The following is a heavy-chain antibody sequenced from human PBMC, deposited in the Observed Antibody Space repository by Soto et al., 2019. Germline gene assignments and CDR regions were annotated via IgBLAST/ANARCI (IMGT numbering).Heavy chain of an antibody. D-gene: IGHD3-3*01. CDR1: GFTFSSYG. CDR3: AKDPPYVTIFGVVTMNYYGMDV. CDR2: ISYDGSNK. J-gene: IGHJ6*02. Sequence: GGSLRLSCAASGFTFSSYGMHWVRQAPGKGLEWVAVISYDGSNKYYADSVKGRFTISRDNSKNTLYLQMNSLRAEDTAVYYRAKDPPYVTIFGVVTMNYYGMDVWGQGTTVTVSS. V-gene: IGHV3-30*18.